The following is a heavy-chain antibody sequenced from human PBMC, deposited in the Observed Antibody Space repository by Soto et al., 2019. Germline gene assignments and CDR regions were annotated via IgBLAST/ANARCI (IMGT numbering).Heavy chain of an antibody. CDR1: GFTFSSYA. D-gene: IGHD6-19*01. J-gene: IGHJ4*02. Sequence: QVQLVESGGGVVQPGRSLRLSCAASGFTFSSYAMHWVRQAPGKGLEWVAVISYDGSNKYYADSVKGRFTISRDNSKNTLYLQMNSLRAEDTAVYYCARVGTVGSSGWPQLEGEEYRGQGTLVTVSS. V-gene: IGHV3-30-3*01. CDR2: ISYDGSNK. CDR3: ARVGTVGSSGWPQLEGEEY.